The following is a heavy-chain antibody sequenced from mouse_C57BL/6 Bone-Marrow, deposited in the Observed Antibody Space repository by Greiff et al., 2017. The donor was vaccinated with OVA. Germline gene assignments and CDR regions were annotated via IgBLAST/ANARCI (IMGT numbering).Heavy chain of an antibody. J-gene: IGHJ2*01. CDR3: ARGNYLYYVDY. CDR2: ILPGSGST. V-gene: IGHV1-9*01. Sequence: QVQLQSGAELMKPGASVKLSCKATGYTFTGYWIEWVKQRPGHGLEWIGEILPGSGSTNYNEKFKGKATFTADTSSNTAYMQLSSLTTEDSAIYYCARGNYLYYVDYWGQGTTLTVSS. CDR1: GYTFTGYW. D-gene: IGHD2-1*01.